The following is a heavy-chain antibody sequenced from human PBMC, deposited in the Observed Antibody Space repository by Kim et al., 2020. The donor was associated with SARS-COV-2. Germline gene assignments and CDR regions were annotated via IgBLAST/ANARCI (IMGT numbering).Heavy chain of an antibody. V-gene: IGHV1-3*01. CDR3: ARVECSGGYCYLFLY. CDR1: GYTFTTYA. J-gene: IGHJ4*02. D-gene: IGHD2-15*01. Sequence: ASVKVSCKASGYTFTTYAIHWVRQAPGQRLEWMGWINPGNGNTKYSQNFQGRVTITRDTSATTAYMELSSLRFEDTAVYYCARVECSGGYCYLFLYWGQGTLVTVSS. CDR2: INPGNGNT.